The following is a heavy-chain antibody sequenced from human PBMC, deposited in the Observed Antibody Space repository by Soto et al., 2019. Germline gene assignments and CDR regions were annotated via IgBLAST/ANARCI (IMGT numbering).Heavy chain of an antibody. D-gene: IGHD5-18*01. CDR2: IYYSGST. Sequence: PSETLSLTCTVSGGSISSGGYYWSWIRQHPGRGLEWIGYIYYSGSTYYNPSLKSRVTISVDTSKNQFSLKLNSVTAADTAIYYCAADRGYSYAYFDYWGQGTLVTVSS. V-gene: IGHV4-31*03. CDR3: AADRGYSYAYFDY. CDR1: GGSISSGGYY. J-gene: IGHJ4*02.